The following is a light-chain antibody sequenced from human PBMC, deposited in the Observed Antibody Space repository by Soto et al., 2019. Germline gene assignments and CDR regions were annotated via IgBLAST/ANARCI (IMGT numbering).Light chain of an antibody. CDR1: QSISSW. CDR2: KAW. CDR3: QPYNSYSGT. J-gene: IGKJ1*01. Sequence: DIQMTQSPSTLSPSVGERVTITCRASQSISSWWAWYQQDQGKAPKLLSYKAWSLESGVRSRFSGSGTGTEFTLTSRSLQPDELASYYCQPYNSYSGTFGQGTKVDIK. V-gene: IGKV1-5*03.